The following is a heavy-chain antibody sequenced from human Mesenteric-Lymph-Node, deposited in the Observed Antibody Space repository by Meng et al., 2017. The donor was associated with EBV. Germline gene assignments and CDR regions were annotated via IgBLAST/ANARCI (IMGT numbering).Heavy chain of an antibody. J-gene: IGHJ4*02. V-gene: IGHV4-4*02. CDR1: GGSISSSNW. CDR3: ARTSVAVLYVGLDY. CDR2: IYHTGNT. D-gene: IGHD2-8*02. Sequence: QVRPQESGPGLVKPSGTLPLTCAVSGGSISSSNWWSWVRQPPGKGLEWIGEIYHTGNTNYNPSLKSRVTISVDKSKNQFSLNLTSVTAADTAVYYCARTSVAVLYVGLDYWGQGTLVTVSS.